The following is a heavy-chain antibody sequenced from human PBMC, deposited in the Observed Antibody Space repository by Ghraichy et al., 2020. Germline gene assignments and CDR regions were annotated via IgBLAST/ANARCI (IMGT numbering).Heavy chain of an antibody. V-gene: IGHV3-11*01. Sequence: SCAASGFTFSDYYMSWIRQAPGKGLEWVSYISRSGNMIYYADSVKGRFTMSGDNAKNSLYLQMNSLRVEDTAVYYCARAGGKGGDYYYGMDVWGQGTTLTVSS. D-gene: IGHD4-23*01. CDR1: GFTFSDYY. J-gene: IGHJ6*02. CDR3: ARAGGKGGDYYYGMDV. CDR2: ISRSGNMI.